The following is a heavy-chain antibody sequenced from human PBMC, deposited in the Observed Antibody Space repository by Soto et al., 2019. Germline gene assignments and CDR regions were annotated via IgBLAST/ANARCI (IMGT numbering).Heavy chain of an antibody. CDR3: AKTYYDILTGFDY. D-gene: IGHD3-9*01. CDR2: ISGSGGST. Sequence: QPGGSLRLSFAASGFTFSSYAMSWVRQAPGKGLEWVSAISGSGGSTYYADSVKGRFTISRDNSKNTLYLQMNSLRAEDTAVYYCAKTYYDILTGFDYWGQGTLVTVSS. V-gene: IGHV3-23*01. J-gene: IGHJ4*02. CDR1: GFTFSSYA.